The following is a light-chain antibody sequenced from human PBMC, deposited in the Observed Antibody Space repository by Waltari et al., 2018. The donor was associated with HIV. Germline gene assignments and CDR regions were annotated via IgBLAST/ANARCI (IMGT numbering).Light chain of an antibody. CDR3: STYAKTVT. CDR1: SIDLAVYHS. V-gene: IGLV2-14*01. Sequence: QSVLTQPAAVSGSPGQSITISCTGTSIDLAVYHSVSWYQQHTGKAPTLLIYEVTNRPSGVSNRFSGSKSGITASLTISGLQVEDEADYYCSTYAKTVTFGGGTKLTVL. CDR2: EVT. J-gene: IGLJ2*01.